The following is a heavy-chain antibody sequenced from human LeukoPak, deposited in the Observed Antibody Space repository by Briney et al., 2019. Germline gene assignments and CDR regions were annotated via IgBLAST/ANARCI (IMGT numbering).Heavy chain of an antibody. CDR1: GFTFSSYA. Sequence: GGSLRLSCAASGFTFSSYAMSWVRQAPGKGLEWVSAISGSGGSTHYADSVKGRFTISRDNSKNTLYLQMNSLRAEDTAVYYCAKASGYCSGGSCSEINFDYWGQGTLVTVSS. J-gene: IGHJ4*02. CDR2: ISGSGGST. D-gene: IGHD2-15*01. V-gene: IGHV3-23*01. CDR3: AKASGYCSGGSCSEINFDY.